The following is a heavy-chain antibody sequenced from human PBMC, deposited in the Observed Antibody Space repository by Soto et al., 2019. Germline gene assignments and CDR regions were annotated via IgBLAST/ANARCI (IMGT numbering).Heavy chain of an antibody. D-gene: IGHD1-26*01. CDR3: ARDHYSGSYYGYFQH. CDR2: IKQDGSEK. V-gene: IGHV3-7*05. Sequence: GGSLRLSCAASGFTFSSYWMSWVRQAPGKGLEWVANIKQDGSEKYYVDSVKGRFTISRDNAKNSLYLQMNSLRAEDTAVYYCARDHYSGSYYGYFQHWGQGTLVTVYS. J-gene: IGHJ1*01. CDR1: GFTFSSYW.